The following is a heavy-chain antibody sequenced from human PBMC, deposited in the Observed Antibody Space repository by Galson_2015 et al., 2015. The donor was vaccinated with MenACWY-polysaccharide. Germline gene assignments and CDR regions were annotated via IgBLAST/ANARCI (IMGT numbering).Heavy chain of an antibody. CDR2: IKRQTDGETT. Sequence: SLRLSCAASGFIFSNAWMSWVRQAPGKGLEWVGRIKRQTDGETTDYAAPVKGMLTISRDDSKNTLYVQMDSLKTEDTAVYYCAMDNFGRFAYGGQGPLGTVSS. D-gene: IGHD1-20*01. J-gene: IGHJ4*02. V-gene: IGHV3-15*01. CDR3: AMDNFGRFAY. CDR1: GFIFSNAW.